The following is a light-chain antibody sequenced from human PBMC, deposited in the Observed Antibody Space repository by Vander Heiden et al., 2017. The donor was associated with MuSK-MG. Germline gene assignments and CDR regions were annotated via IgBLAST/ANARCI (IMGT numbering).Light chain of an antibody. CDR2: VAS. CDR3: MQAIQPPLT. Sequence: DIVMTQSPLSLPVSPGGPASISSTSRQSLLHSNGYNSFAWYLQTPGPSPQLLTHVASSRTCGVADWFSGGGSGKDFTLKSSRVEYEYVGVYYCMQAIQPPLTFGQGTKVEIK. J-gene: IGKJ1*01. V-gene: IGKV2-28*01. CDR1: QSLLHSNGYNS.